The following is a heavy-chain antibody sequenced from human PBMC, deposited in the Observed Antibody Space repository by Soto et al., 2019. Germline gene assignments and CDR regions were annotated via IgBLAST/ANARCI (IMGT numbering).Heavy chain of an antibody. CDR2: SNHRGST. CDR1: GDAIGSGGDYY. V-gene: IGHV4-30-4*01. CDR3: AIEFNFVGYRRLDP. D-gene: IGHD3-16*02. Sequence: QVQLQETGPGLVKPSETLSLTCTVSGDAIGSGGDYYWSWIRQPPGKGLEWIGYSNHRGSTYYNPALKSRVTMSVDMSKNQCSLKVNSVSVADTAVYYCAIEFNFVGYRRLDPWGQGPLVTVSS. J-gene: IGHJ5*02.